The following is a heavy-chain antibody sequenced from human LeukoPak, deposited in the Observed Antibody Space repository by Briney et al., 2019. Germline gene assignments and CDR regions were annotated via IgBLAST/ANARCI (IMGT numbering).Heavy chain of an antibody. CDR2: IDASGVNT. CDR3: AKGSGSGWYGWFDP. J-gene: IGHJ5*02. D-gene: IGHD6-19*01. V-gene: IGHV3-23*01. CDR1: RFTFSGYA. Sequence: PGGSLRLSCAASRFTFSGYAMYWVRQAPGKGLEWVSCIDASGVNTYYADSVKGRFTISRDSSNNTLYLQMNSLRAEDTAVYYCAKGSGSGWYGWFDPWGQGTLVTVSS.